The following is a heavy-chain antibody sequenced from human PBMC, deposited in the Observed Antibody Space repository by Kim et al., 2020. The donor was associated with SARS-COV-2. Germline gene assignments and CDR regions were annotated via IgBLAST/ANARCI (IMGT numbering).Heavy chain of an antibody. Sequence: ADSVQGRFTISRENAKKSLYLQMNSLRDEDTAVYYCARGGITMRESSDYWGQGTLVTVSS. CDR3: ARGGITMRESSDY. J-gene: IGHJ4*02. D-gene: IGHD3-22*01. V-gene: IGHV3-48*02.